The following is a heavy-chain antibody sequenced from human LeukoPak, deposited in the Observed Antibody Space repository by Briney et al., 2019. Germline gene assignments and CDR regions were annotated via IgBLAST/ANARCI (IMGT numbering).Heavy chain of an antibody. D-gene: IGHD3-22*01. J-gene: IGHJ5*02. CDR3: ERAPGYYDSSGYSLNWFDP. CDR2: IIPIFGTA. V-gene: IGHV1-69*05. Sequence: GSSVKVSCKASGGTFSSYAISGVLQAPGQGLEWMGGIIPIFGTANYAQKFQGRVTITTDESTSTAYMELSSLRSEDTAVYYCERAPGYYDSSGYSLNWFDPWGQGTLVTVSS. CDR1: GGTFSSYA.